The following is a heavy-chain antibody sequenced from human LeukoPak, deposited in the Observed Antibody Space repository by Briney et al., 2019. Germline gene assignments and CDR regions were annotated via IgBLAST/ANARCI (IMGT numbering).Heavy chain of an antibody. CDR1: GGSVSSGSYY. CDR2: IYYSGST. Sequence: PSETLSLTCTVSGGSVSSGSYYWSWIRQPPGKGLEWIGYIYYSGSTNYNPSLKSRVTISVDTSKNQFSLKLSSVTAADTAVYYCARARIAVGATSSWFDPWGQGTLVTVSS. CDR3: ARARIAVGATSSWFDP. J-gene: IGHJ5*02. V-gene: IGHV4-61*01. D-gene: IGHD1-26*01.